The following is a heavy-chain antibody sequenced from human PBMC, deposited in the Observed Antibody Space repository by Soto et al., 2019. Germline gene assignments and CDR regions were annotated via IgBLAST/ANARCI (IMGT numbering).Heavy chain of an antibody. CDR1: GFTLSNYA. CDR2: ISSDSRYI. V-gene: IGHV3-48*02. Sequence: LRLSCAASGFTLSNYAVNWVRQAPGKGLEWVSYISSDSRYIYHGDSVKGRFTISRDNARNSVYLQMNSLRDEDTAVYYCARIKLVDFFFINVDVYDMDVWGQGTPVTVSS. CDR3: ARIKLVDFFFINVDVYDMDV. D-gene: IGHD2-15*01. J-gene: IGHJ6*02.